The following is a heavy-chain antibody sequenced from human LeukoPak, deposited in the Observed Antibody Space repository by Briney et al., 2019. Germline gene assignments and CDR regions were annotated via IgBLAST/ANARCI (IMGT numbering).Heavy chain of an antibody. D-gene: IGHD5-18*01. CDR1: GYTFTSYY. V-gene: IGHV1-46*01. CDR3: ARASYVDTAMVVGWFDP. CDR2: INPSGGST. J-gene: IGHJ5*02. Sequence: ASVKVSCKASGYTFTSYYMHWVRQAPGQGLEWMGIINPSGGSTSYAQKFQGRVTMTRDMSTSTVYMELSSLRSEDTAVYYCARASYVDTAMVVGWFDPWGQGTLVTVSS.